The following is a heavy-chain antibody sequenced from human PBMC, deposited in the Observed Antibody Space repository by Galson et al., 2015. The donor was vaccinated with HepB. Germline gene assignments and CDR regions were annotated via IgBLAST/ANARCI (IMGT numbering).Heavy chain of an antibody. V-gene: IGHV3-74*01. CDR1: GFTLNTYW. D-gene: IGHD6-13*01. CDR3: TKDLAAAGTGGY. J-gene: IGHJ4*02. Sequence: SLRLSCAASGFTLNTYWMHWVRHAPGKGLVWVSRINSNGRTTNYADSVKGRFTTSRDNARSTLYLQMSSLRVEDTAMYYCTKDLAAAGTGGYWGQGILVTVSS. CDR2: INSNGRTT.